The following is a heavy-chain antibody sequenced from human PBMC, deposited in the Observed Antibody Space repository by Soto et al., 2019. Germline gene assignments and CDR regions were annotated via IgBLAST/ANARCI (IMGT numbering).Heavy chain of an antibody. CDR1: AFAFSSYL. J-gene: IGHJ4*02. CDR3: AEGWLHDDY. V-gene: IGHV3-7*01. D-gene: IGHD5-12*01. CDR2: KKQDGSEK. Sequence: PGGPLRPSCAASAFAFSSYLMRWVRQAPGKGLGWVASKKQDGSEKYNVDSVKGRFTISRDNAKNSLYLQSNSLRAEDTAVYYCAEGWLHDDYWRQGTLVT.